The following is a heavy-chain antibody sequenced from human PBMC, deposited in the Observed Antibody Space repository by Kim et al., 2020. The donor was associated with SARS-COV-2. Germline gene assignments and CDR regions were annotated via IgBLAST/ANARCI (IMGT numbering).Heavy chain of an antibody. Sequence: PETLSLTCAVYSGSFSGYYWSWIRQPPGKGLEWIGEINHSGSTNYNPSLKSRVTISVDTSKNQFSLKLSSVTAADTAVYYCAREGSTTTVHFDLWGRGTLVTVSS. D-gene: IGHD4-4*01. CDR1: SGSFSGYY. CDR3: AREGSTTTVHFDL. CDR2: INHSGST. V-gene: IGHV4-34*01. J-gene: IGHJ2*01.